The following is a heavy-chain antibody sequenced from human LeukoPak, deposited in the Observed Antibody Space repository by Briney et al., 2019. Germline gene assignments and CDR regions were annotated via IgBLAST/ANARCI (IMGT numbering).Heavy chain of an antibody. D-gene: IGHD2-15*01. CDR2: IRYDGSNK. Sequence: GGSLRLSCAASGFTFSSYGMHWVRQAPDKGLEWVAFIRYDGSNKYYADSVKGRFTISRDNSKNTLYVQLNSLRAADITVYYCPKGLLVSMDDWGQGTLVTVSS. CDR1: GFTFSSYG. CDR3: PKGLLVSMDD. V-gene: IGHV3-30*02. J-gene: IGHJ4*02.